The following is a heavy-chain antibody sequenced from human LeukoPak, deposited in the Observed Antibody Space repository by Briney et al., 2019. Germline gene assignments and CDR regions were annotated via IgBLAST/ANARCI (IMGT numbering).Heavy chain of an antibody. CDR2: IFYSGRT. V-gene: IGHV4-38-2*02. CDR3: ARDILATSIAAPYY. J-gene: IGHJ4*02. Sequence: SETLSLTCTVSGYSISSGYYWGWIRQPPGKGLEWIGSIFYSGRTYYNPSLKSRVTMSVDTSKNQFSLRLSPVNAADTAVYYCARDILATSIAAPYYWGQGTLVTVSS. CDR1: GYSISSGYY. D-gene: IGHD6-13*01.